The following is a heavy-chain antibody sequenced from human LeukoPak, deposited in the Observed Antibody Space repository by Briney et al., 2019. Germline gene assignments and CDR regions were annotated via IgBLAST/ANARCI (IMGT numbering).Heavy chain of an antibody. Sequence: NTSETLSLTCTVSGGPVSSGSYHWSWIRQPPGKGLEWIGYIYYSGSTNYNPSLKSRVTISVDPSKNQFSLKLSSVTAADTAVYYCASSDGYSGYDPFDYWGQGTLVTVSS. CDR2: IYYSGST. J-gene: IGHJ4*02. D-gene: IGHD5-12*01. CDR1: GGPVSSGSYH. V-gene: IGHV4-61*01. CDR3: ASSDGYSGYDPFDY.